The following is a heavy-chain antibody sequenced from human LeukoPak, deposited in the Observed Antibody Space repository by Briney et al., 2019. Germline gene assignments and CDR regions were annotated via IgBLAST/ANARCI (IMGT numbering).Heavy chain of an antibody. CDR2: IYSGGST. J-gene: IGHJ6*03. V-gene: IGHV3-66*02. CDR3: AREFGEQLVRCGHDYYYYYMDV. D-gene: IGHD6-6*01. Sequence: GGSLRLSCAASGFTVSSNYMSWVRQAPGKGLEWVSVIYSGGSTYYADSVKGRFTISRDNSKNTLYLQMNSLRAEDTAVYYCAREFGEQLVRCGHDYYYYYMDVWGKGTTVTVSS. CDR1: GFTVSSNY.